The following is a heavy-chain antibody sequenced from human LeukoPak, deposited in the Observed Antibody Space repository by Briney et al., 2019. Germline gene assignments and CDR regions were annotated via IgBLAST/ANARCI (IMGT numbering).Heavy chain of an antibody. CDR2: IYYSGRT. CDR1: NGSIGTYH. D-gene: IGHD3-16*02. J-gene: IGHJ3*02. Sequence: SETLSLTCTVSNGSIGTYHWSWIRQPPGKGLEWIGYIYYSGRTIHSPSLKSRLTMSVDTSKNQFSLKLSSVTAADTAVYYCASAIVDPDTFDIWGQGKKVTVSS. CDR3: ASAIVDPDTFDI. V-gene: IGHV4-59*01.